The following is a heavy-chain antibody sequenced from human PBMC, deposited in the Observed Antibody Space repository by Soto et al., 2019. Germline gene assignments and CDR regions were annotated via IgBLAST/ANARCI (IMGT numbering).Heavy chain of an antibody. D-gene: IGHD3-3*01. CDR1: GYTFTSYY. Sequence: ASVKVSCKASGYTFTSYYMHWVRQAPGQGLEWMGIINPSGVSTSYAQKFQGRVTMTRDTSTSTVYMELSSLRSEDTAVYYCARCPAHTIFGVVISYYFDYWGQGTLVTVSS. V-gene: IGHV1-46*01. CDR3: ARCPAHTIFGVVISYYFDY. J-gene: IGHJ4*02. CDR2: INPSGVST.